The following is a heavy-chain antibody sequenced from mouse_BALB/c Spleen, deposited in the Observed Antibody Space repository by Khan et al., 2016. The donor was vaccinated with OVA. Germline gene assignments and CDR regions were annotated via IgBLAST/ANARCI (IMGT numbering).Heavy chain of an antibody. CDR2: INPSNGYT. J-gene: IGHJ3*01. Sequence: QVQLKQSGAELARPGASVKMSCKASGYTFTSYTIHWIKKRPGQGLEWIGYINPSNGYTNYNQEFKDKATLTTDKSSTTAYLQLSSLTSDDSAVYICVRDGAYHRNDGWFAYWGQGTLVTVSA. CDR3: VRDGAYHRNDGWFAY. D-gene: IGHD2-14*01. V-gene: IGHV1-4*01. CDR1: GYTFTSYT.